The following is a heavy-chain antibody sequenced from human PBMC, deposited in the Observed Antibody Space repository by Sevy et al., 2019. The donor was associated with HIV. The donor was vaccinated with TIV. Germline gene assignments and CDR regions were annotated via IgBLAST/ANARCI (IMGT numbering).Heavy chain of an antibody. Sequence: GESLKISCAASGFTFSTYGMHWVRQAPGKGLEWAAAISYDGIKKYYADSVKGRFTISRDNSKNTLYLEMNSLRPEDTAVYYCAKDWGGVSDWYLYFDHWGQGALVTVSS. CDR2: ISYDGIKK. CDR1: GFTFSTYG. D-gene: IGHD6-19*01. CDR3: AKDWGGVSDWYLYFDH. V-gene: IGHV3-30*18. J-gene: IGHJ4*02.